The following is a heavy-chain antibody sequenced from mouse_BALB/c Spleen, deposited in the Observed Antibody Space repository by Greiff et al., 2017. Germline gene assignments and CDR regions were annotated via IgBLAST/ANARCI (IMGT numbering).Heavy chain of an antibody. J-gene: IGHJ2*01. CDR3: ARGGLRDYFDY. V-gene: IGHV5-4*02. Sequence: EVHLVESGGGLVKPGGSLKLSCAASGFTFSDYYMYWVRQTPEKRLEWVATISDGGSYTYYPDSVKGRFTISRDNAKNNLYLQMSSLKSEDTAMYYCARGGLRDYFDYWGQGTTLTVSS. D-gene: IGHD2-2*01. CDR1: GFTFSDYY. CDR2: ISDGGSYT.